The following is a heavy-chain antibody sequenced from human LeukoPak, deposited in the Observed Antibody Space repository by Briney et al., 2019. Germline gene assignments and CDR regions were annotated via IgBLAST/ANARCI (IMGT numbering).Heavy chain of an antibody. V-gene: IGHV1-46*01. CDR1: GHTFSNYY. Sequence: ASVKVSCTASGHTFSNYYMHWVRQAPGQRLEWMGIIGPSGSTTYLQKFQGRVTMTRDTSTSSVCMELSSLRSDDTAVYYCAREYPNTLYFDQWGQGTLVSVSS. CDR2: IGPSGST. CDR3: AREYPNTLYFDQ. J-gene: IGHJ4*02. D-gene: IGHD1/OR15-1a*01.